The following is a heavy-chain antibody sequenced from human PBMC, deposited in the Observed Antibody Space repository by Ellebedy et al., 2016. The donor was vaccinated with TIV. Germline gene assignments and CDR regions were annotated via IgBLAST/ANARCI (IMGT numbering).Heavy chain of an antibody. V-gene: IGHV3-23*01. CDR3: ASRGGGYRPRDYHYYYMDV. J-gene: IGHJ6*03. CDR2: ISGSGGST. CDR1: GFTFSSYA. D-gene: IGHD5-18*01. Sequence: GGSLRLXCAASGFTFSSYAMSWVRQAPGKGLEWVSAISGSGGSTYYADSVKGRFTISRDNSKNTLYLQMNSLRAEDTAVYYCASRGGGYRPRDYHYYYMDVWGKGTTVTVSS.